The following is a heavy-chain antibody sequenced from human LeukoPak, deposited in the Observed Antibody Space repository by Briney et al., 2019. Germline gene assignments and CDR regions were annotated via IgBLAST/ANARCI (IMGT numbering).Heavy chain of an antibody. Sequence: SETLSLTCSVSGGSISSYYWSWIRQPPGKGLEWIGYIYYSGSTNYNPSLKSRVTISVDTSKNQFSLKLSSVTAADTAVYYCARGFWYFDLWGRGTLVTVSS. CDR3: ARGFWYFDL. CDR1: GGSISSYY. CDR2: IYYSGST. J-gene: IGHJ2*01. V-gene: IGHV4-59*01.